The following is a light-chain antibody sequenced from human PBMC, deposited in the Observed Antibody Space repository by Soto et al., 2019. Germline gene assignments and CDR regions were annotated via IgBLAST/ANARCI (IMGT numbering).Light chain of an antibody. J-gene: IGKJ1*01. V-gene: IGKV3D-15*01. CDR3: QQYKNWPPWT. CDR1: QSVSSN. Sequence: IVVTQCRATLSVSPGERATLSCWASQSVSSNLAWYQQKPGQAPRLLIYDVSNRATGIPNRFSGSGSGTEFTLTISRLQSEDFAIYYCQQYKNWPPWTFGQGTKLDI. CDR2: DVS.